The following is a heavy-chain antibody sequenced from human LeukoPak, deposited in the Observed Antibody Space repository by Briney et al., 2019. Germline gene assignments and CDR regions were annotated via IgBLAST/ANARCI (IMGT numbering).Heavy chain of an antibody. CDR3: AKPPGLYYDFWSGYFPFDY. Sequence: PGGSLRLSCAASGFTFSSYAMSWVRQAPGKGLEWVSAISGSDGSTYYADSVKGRFTISRDNSKNTLYLQMNSLRAEDTAVYYCAKPPGLYYDFWSGYFPFDYWGQGTLVTVSS. CDR2: ISGSDGST. J-gene: IGHJ4*02. V-gene: IGHV3-23*01. D-gene: IGHD3-3*01. CDR1: GFTFSSYA.